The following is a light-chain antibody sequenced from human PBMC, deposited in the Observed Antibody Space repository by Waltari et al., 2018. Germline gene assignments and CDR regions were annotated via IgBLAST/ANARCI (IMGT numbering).Light chain of an antibody. Sequence: SYVLTQPPSVSVAPGKTARIACGLNDIGGRTVNWYQQKPGQAPVLVVYGDTDRPSGSPERFFGSTSGNSATLTISRVEAGDEADYYCQVWVSRTDHYVFGTGTKVTVL. CDR3: QVWVSRTDHYV. J-gene: IGLJ1*01. V-gene: IGLV3-21*03. CDR2: GDT. CDR1: DIGGRT.